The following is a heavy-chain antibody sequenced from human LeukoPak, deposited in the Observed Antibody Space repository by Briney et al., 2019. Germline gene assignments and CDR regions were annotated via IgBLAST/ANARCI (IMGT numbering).Heavy chain of an antibody. CDR3: ALTPGAAYYDSSGYYQLGFDY. CDR1: GLTFSSYA. CDR2: LSGSGGST. J-gene: IGHJ4*02. D-gene: IGHD3-22*01. Sequence: GGSLRLSCAASGLTFSSYAMSWVRQAPGKGLEWVSGLSGSGGSTYYADAAKDRFTISRDNSKNTLYLQVNVLRAEDTAVYYCALTPGAAYYDSSGYYQLGFDYWGQGTLVTVSS. V-gene: IGHV3-23*01.